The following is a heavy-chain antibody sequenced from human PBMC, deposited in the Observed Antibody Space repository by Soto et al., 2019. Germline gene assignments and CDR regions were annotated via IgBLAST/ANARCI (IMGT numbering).Heavy chain of an antibody. Sequence: EVQLVESGGGLVQPGGSLRLSCAASGFTFSTSWMSWVRQAQGRGLELVANVNGDETVKSYVDSVKGRFTISRDSAKNSVFLEMNSLRAEDAAVYYCARDPYFGAYDIWGQGALVTVSP. CDR2: VNGDETVK. CDR3: ARDPYFGAYDI. CDR1: GFTFSTSW. J-gene: IGHJ3*02. V-gene: IGHV3-7*01. D-gene: IGHD3-16*01.